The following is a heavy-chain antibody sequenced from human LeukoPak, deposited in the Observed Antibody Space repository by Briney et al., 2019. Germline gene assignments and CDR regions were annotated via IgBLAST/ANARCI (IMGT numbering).Heavy chain of an antibody. Sequence: GGSLRLSCAASGFTFYTYPLNWVRQAPGKGLEWVSAISGSGGSAYYADSVRGRFTISRDNSKNTLYLQMNSLRAEDTAVYYCARHRSSWLIDYWGQGTLVTVSS. J-gene: IGHJ4*02. D-gene: IGHD6-6*01. CDR1: GFTFYTYP. CDR3: ARHRSSWLIDY. V-gene: IGHV3-23*01. CDR2: ISGSGGSA.